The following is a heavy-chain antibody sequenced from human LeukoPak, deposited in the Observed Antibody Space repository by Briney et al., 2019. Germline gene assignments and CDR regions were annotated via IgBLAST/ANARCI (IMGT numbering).Heavy chain of an antibody. D-gene: IGHD6-19*01. Sequence: PSETLSLTCAVYGGSFSGYYWSWIRQPPGKGLEWIGEINHSGSTNYNPSLKSRVTISVDTSKNQFSLKLSSVTAADTAVYYCAKDIGPLAGTLNYWGQGTLVTVSS. CDR1: GGSFSGYY. J-gene: IGHJ4*02. CDR3: AKDIGPLAGTLNY. V-gene: IGHV4-34*01. CDR2: INHSGST.